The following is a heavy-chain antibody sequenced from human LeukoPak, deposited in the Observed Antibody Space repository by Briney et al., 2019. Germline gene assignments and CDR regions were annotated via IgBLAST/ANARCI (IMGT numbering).Heavy chain of an antibody. Sequence: GGSLRLSCAASGFTFSSYWISWVRQAPGKGLEWVANIKQDGSEKYYVDSVKGRFTISRDNAKNSLYLQMNSLRAEDTAVYYCARDQRYCSSSSCPWEPFDYWGQGTLVTVSS. V-gene: IGHV3-7*05. J-gene: IGHJ4*02. CDR3: ARDQRYCSSSSCPWEPFDY. D-gene: IGHD2-2*01. CDR1: GFTFSSYW. CDR2: IKQDGSEK.